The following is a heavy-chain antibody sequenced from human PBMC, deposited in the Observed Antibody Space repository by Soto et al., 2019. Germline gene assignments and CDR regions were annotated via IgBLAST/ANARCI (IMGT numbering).Heavy chain of an antibody. V-gene: IGHV3-30-3*01. D-gene: IGHD3-9*01. CDR3: ARVPVLRYFDWLLAHTQAPPDY. CDR2: ISYDGSNK. Sequence: GGSLRLSCAASGFTFGSYAMHWVRQAPGKGLEWVAVISYDGSNKYYADSVKGRFTISRDNSKNTLYLQMNSLRAEDTAVYYCARVPVLRYFDWLLAHTQAPPDYWGQGTLVTVSS. CDR1: GFTFGSYA. J-gene: IGHJ4*02.